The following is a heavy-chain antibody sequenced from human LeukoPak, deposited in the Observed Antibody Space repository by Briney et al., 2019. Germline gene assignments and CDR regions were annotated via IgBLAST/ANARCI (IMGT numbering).Heavy chain of an antibody. Sequence: ASAKVSCKASGYTFTGYYMHWVRQAPGQGLEWMGWINPNSGGTNYAQKFQGRVTMTRDTSISTAYMELSRLRSDDTAVYYCARGTGYCSSTSCYAFDIWGQGTMVTVSS. CDR3: ARGTGYCSSTSCYAFDI. D-gene: IGHD2-2*01. J-gene: IGHJ3*02. V-gene: IGHV1-2*02. CDR2: INPNSGGT. CDR1: GYTFTGYY.